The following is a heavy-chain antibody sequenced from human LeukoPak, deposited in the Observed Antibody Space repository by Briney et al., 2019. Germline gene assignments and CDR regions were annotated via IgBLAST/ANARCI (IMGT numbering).Heavy chain of an antibody. CDR2: INPNSGGT. D-gene: IGHD1-26*01. V-gene: IGHV1-2*02. J-gene: IGHJ4*02. Sequence: ASVRVSSKASGYTFTVYYMYWVRHAPGQGREWMGWINPNSGGTNYAQKFQGRVTMTRDTSISTAYMELSRLRSDDTAVYYCARVRRTALGEPFDYWGQGTLVTVSS. CDR3: ARVRRTALGEPFDY. CDR1: GYTFTVYY.